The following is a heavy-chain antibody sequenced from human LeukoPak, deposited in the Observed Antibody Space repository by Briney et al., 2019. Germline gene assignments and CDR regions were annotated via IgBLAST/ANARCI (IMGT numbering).Heavy chain of an antibody. Sequence: SGGSLRLSCAASGFTVSSDYMSWVRQAPGKGLEWVSVIYSGGSAYYADSVKGRFTISRDNSKNTLYLQMNSLRAEDTAVYYCARDVNAFDIWGQGTMVTVSS. J-gene: IGHJ3*02. CDR1: GFTVSSDY. CDR2: IYSGGSA. D-gene: IGHD3-16*02. V-gene: IGHV3-66*01. CDR3: ARDVNAFDI.